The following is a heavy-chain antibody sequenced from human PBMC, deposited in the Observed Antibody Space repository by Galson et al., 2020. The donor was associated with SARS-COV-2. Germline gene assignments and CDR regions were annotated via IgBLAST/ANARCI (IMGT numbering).Heavy chain of an antibody. V-gene: IGHV3-48*03. D-gene: IGHD3-10*01. CDR3: ARRNLWFGELLSNYGMDV. Sequence: GGSLRLSCAASGFTFSSYEMNWVRQAPGKGLEWVSYISSSGSTIYYADSVKGRFTISRDNAKNSLYLQMNSLRAEDTAVYYCARRNLWFGELLSNYGMDVWGQGTTVTVSS. CDR1: GFTFSSYE. J-gene: IGHJ6*02. CDR2: ISSSGSTI.